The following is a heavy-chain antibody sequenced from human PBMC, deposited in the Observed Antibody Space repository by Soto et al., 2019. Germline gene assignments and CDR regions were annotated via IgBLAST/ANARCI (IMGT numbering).Heavy chain of an antibody. J-gene: IGHJ4*02. V-gene: IGHV4-59*01. D-gene: IGHD6-19*01. CDR1: GGSISSYY. Sequence: SETLSLTCTTSGGSISSYYWSWIPDPPRKGLVWIVYIYYSGSTNSKPSLKSRVSISVYTSNNQFSLKLSSVTVAVTAVYYFARRSSGWSYFDYWGQGTLVTVSS. CDR3: ARRSSGWSYFDY. CDR2: IYYSGST.